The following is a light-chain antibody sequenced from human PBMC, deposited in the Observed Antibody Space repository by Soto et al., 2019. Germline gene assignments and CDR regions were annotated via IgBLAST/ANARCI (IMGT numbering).Light chain of an antibody. V-gene: IGKV2-28*01. Sequence: DIVMTQSPLSLRVTPGESASISCRSSQSLLQSNGYNYLDWYLQKPGPSPQLLIYLGSNRASGVPDRFSGSGSGTDFTLKISRVEAEDVGVYYCMQAQQIPRTFGQGTKV. CDR2: LGS. J-gene: IGKJ1*01. CDR3: MQAQQIPRT. CDR1: QSLLQSNGYNY.